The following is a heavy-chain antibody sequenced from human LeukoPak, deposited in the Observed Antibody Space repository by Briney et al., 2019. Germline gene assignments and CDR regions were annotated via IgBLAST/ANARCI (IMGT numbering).Heavy chain of an antibody. CDR1: GFTFSSYA. D-gene: IGHD1-26*01. CDR3: TRLNSGSYPYYYYGMDV. J-gene: IGHJ6*02. V-gene: IGHV3-23*01. CDR2: ISGSGGST. Sequence: PGGSLRLSCAASGFTFSSYAMSWVRQAPGKGLEWVSAISGSGGSTYYADSVKGRFTISRDNSKNTLYLQMNSLRAEDTAVYYCTRLNSGSYPYYYYGMDVWGQGTTVTVSS.